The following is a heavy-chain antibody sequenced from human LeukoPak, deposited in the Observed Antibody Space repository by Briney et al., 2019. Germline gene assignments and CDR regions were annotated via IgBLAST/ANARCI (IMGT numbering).Heavy chain of an antibody. CDR1: GFTFRDYG. D-gene: IGHD1-1*01. CDR3: ARGSADDDDKWIDP. CDR2: ISSSPINI. Sequence: GSLRLSCSASGFTFRDYGMNWVRQAPGKGLEGVSYISSSPINIYYADSVRGRFTISRDNAKNSVFLQMNSLRAEDTAVYYCARGSADDDDKWIDPWGQGTLVTVSS. V-gene: IGHV3-48*04. J-gene: IGHJ5*02.